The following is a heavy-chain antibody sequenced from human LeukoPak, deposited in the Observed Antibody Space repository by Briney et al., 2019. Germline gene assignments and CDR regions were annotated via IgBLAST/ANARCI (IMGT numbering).Heavy chain of an antibody. CDR2: IWYDGSNK. CDR3: ARAYTAMVNNWFDP. Sequence: GGSLRLSCAASGFTFSSYGMHWVRQAPGKGLEWVAVIWYDGSNKYYADSVKGRFTISRDNSKNTLYLQMNSLRAEDTAVYYCARAYTAMVNNWFDPWGQGTLVTVSS. CDR1: GFTFSSYG. D-gene: IGHD5-18*01. J-gene: IGHJ5*02. V-gene: IGHV3-33*01.